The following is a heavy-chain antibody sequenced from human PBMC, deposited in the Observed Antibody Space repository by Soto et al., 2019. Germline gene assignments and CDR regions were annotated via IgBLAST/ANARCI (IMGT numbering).Heavy chain of an antibody. J-gene: IGHJ6*02. CDR1: GFSFSVYP. CDR2: ISFDGSKT. D-gene: IGHD6-13*01. CDR3: ANLLNVAAAGTPHYYGVDV. V-gene: IGHV3-30*04. Sequence: VQLVESGGGVVRPGRSLRLSCAASGFSFSVYPMNWVRQAPGKRLEWVAFISFDGSKTYYSDSVKGRFTISRDNSKNTVSLQRNNLRPGDAAVYHCANLLNVAAAGTPHYYGVDVLGQGTTVTVS.